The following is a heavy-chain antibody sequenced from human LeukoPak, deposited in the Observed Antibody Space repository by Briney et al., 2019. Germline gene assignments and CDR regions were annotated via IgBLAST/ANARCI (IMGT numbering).Heavy chain of an antibody. V-gene: IGHV3-11*01. CDR2: ISSSGITI. J-gene: IGHJ5*02. Sequence: GGSLRLFCAASGFTFSDSYMGWIRQAPGEWLEWVSYISSSGITIYYADSVKGRFTISRDNAKNSLYLQMHSLRAEDTAVYYCAREEIVVVPAAMNWFDPWGQGTLVTVSS. CDR1: GFTFSDSY. CDR3: AREEIVVVPAAMNWFDP. D-gene: IGHD2-2*01.